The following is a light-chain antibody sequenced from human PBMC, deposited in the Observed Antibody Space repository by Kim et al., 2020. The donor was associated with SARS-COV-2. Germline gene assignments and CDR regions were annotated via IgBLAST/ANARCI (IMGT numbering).Light chain of an antibody. J-gene: IGKJ1*01. CDR3: QQHNDWPQT. V-gene: IGKV3-15*01. CDR2: AAS. Sequence: VSPGERATRSCRASQSVSNTLAWYQQKPGQAPRLLIYAASTRATGIPARFSGSGSETDFTLTISNLQPEDFAVYYCQQHNDWPQTFGQGTKVDIK. CDR1: QSVSNT.